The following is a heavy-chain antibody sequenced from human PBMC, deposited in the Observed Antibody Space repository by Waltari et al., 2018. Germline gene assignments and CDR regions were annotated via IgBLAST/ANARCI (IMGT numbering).Heavy chain of an antibody. J-gene: IGHJ4*02. D-gene: IGHD5-12*01. Sequence: QVQLVQSGAEVKKPGASVKVSCKVSGYTLTELSMHWVRQAPGKGLEWMGGFDPEDGETIYEQKCQGRVTMTEDTSTDTAYMELSSLRSEDTAVYYCATAGQVATITVFDYWGQGTLVTVSS. V-gene: IGHV1-24*01. CDR2: FDPEDGET. CDR3: ATAGQVATITVFDY. CDR1: GYTLTELS.